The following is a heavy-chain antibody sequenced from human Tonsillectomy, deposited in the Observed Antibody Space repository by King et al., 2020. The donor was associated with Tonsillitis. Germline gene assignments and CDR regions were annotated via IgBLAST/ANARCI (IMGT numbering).Heavy chain of an antibody. CDR2: IYYSGIT. CDR1: GGSINNYY. D-gene: IGHD6-13*01. Sequence: VQLQESGPGLVKPSETLSLTCTVSGGSINNYYWSWIRQPPGKGLEWIGYIYYSGITNYNPSLKSRVTISVDTSKNQFSLKVTSVTAADTAAYYFSRVGRSISWMNALYIWGQGTMVTVSA. J-gene: IGHJ3*02. CDR3: SRVGRSISWMNALYI. V-gene: IGHV4-59*01.